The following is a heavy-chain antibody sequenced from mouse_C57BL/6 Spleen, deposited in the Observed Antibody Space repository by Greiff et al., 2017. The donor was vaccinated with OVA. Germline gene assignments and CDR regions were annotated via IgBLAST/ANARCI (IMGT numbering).Heavy chain of an antibody. J-gene: IGHJ1*03. CDR3: ARGGGSYYRNYDWYFDV. Sequence: EVHLVESEGGLVQPGSSMKLSCTASGFTFSDYYMAWVRQVPEKGLEWVANINYDGSSTYYLDSLKSRFIISRDNAKNILYLQMSSLKSEDTATYCCARGGGSYYRNYDWYFDVWGTGTTVTVSS. D-gene: IGHD2-5*01. V-gene: IGHV5-16*01. CDR2: INYDGSST. CDR1: GFTFSDYY.